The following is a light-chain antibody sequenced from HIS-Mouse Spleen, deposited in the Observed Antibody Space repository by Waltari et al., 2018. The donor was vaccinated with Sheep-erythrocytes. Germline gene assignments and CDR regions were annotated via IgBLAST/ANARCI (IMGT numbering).Light chain of an antibody. CDR3: QVWDSSSDHWV. V-gene: IGLV3-21*02. CDR1: NIRSQS. J-gene: IGLJ3*02. CDR2: DDS. Sequence: SYVLTQQPSVSVAPGQTARITCGGNNIRSQSVHWYQRKPGQAPVLVVYDDSDRPSGIPERFSGSNSGNTATLTISRVEAGDEADYYCQVWDSSSDHWVFGGGTKLTVL.